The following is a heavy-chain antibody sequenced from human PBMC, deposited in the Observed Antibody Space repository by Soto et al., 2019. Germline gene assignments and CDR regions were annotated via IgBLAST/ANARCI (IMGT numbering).Heavy chain of an antibody. V-gene: IGHV3-21*01. CDR3: ARVHYYDSSGYSH. D-gene: IGHD3-22*01. J-gene: IGHJ4*02. CDR2: ISSSSSYI. Sequence: CAASGFTFSWYSMNWVRQAPGKGLEWVSSISSSSSYIYYADSVKGRFTISRDNAKNSLYLQMNSLRAEDTAVYYCARVHYYDSSGYSHWGQGTLVTVSS. CDR1: GFTFSWYS.